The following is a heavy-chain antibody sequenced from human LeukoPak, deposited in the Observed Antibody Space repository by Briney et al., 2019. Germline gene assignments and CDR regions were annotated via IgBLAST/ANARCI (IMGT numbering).Heavy chain of an antibody. V-gene: IGHV3-23*01. CDR3: AKWVQLWFYFDY. J-gene: IGHJ4*02. CDR2: ISGSGGST. Sequence: GGTLRLSCAASGFTFSSYGMSWVRQAPGKGLEWVSAISGSGGSTYYADSVKGRFTISRDNSKNTLYLQMNSLRAEDTAVYYCAKWVQLWFYFDYWGQGTLVTVSS. CDR1: GFTFSSYG. D-gene: IGHD5-18*01.